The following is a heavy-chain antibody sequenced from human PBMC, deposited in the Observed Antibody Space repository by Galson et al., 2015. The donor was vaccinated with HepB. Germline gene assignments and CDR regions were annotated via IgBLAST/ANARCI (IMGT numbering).Heavy chain of an antibody. CDR1: GFTFSSYA. CDR2: ISGSGGRT. CDR3: AKEPVYGDYDSWSGYYFDS. J-gene: IGHJ4*02. D-gene: IGHD3-3*01. V-gene: IGHV3-23*01. Sequence: SLRLSCAASGFTFSSYAMNWVRQAPGKGLEWVSGISGSGGRTYDADSVKGRFTISRDNSKNTLFVQMNSLRVEDTAVYYCAKEPVYGDYDSWSGYYFDSWGQGTLVIVSS.